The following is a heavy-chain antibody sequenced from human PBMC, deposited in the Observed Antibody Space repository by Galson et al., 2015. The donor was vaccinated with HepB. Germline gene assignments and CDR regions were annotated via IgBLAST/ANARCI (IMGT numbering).Heavy chain of an antibody. D-gene: IGHD6-13*01. J-gene: IGHJ3*01. CDR3: VREANIAALAVFDL. V-gene: IGHV3-33*01. Sequence: SLRLSCAASKFTFRNYGMHWVRQAPGKGLEWVALIWAGGNRQYYGDSVKGRFTISRDNSKSTLYLQMNSLRAEDTALYYCVREANIAALAVFDLWAKGQWSPSLQ. CDR2: IWAGGNRQ. CDR1: KFTFRNYG.